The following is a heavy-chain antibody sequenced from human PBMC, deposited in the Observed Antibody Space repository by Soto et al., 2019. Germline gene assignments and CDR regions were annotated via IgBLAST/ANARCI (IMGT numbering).Heavy chain of an antibody. CDR3: AKNSENYGDSRYDS. V-gene: IGHV3-23*01. CDR2: IRSSGTNT. D-gene: IGHD4-17*01. CDR1: GFTFNNYA. Sequence: GGSLRRSCAASGFTFNNYAMSWVRQAPGKGLEWVSSIRSSGTNTYYADSMKGRFTISRDNSKNTLYLQMSSLRADDTAVYYCAKNSENYGDSRYDSWGQGTLVTVSS. J-gene: IGHJ4*02.